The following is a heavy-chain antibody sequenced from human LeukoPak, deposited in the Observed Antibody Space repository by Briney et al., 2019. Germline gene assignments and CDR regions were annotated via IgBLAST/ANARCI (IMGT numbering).Heavy chain of an antibody. J-gene: IGHJ4*02. V-gene: IGHV4-4*02. Sequence: SETLSLTCAVSGGSISSSNWWSWVRQPPGKGLEWIGSIYYSGSTYYNPSLKSRVTISVDTSKNQFSLKLSSVTAADTAVYYCARVSGIAVAGFFDYWGQGTLDTVSS. CDR2: IYYSGST. CDR3: ARVSGIAVAGFFDY. D-gene: IGHD6-19*01. CDR1: GGSISSSNW.